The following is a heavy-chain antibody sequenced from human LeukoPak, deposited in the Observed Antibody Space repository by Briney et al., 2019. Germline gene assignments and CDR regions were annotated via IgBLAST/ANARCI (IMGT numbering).Heavy chain of an antibody. D-gene: IGHD5-24*01. V-gene: IGHV4-4*07. CDR3: ARDGEMATIENYFAY. CDR2: IYTSGST. CDR1: SGSISRYF. Sequence: SETLSHTCTSTSGSISRYFWSWIRQPAGKGLEWIGRIYTSGSTNYNPSLKSRVTMSVDTSKNQFSLKLSSVTAADTAVYYWARDGEMATIENYFAYWGQGTLVTVSS. J-gene: IGHJ4*02.